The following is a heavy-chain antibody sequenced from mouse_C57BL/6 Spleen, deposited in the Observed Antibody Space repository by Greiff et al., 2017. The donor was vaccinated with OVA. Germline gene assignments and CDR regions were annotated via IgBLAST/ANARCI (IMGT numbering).Heavy chain of an antibody. CDR3: TRGGGNYAWFAY. CDR1: GFTFSSYA. D-gene: IGHD2-4*01. J-gene: IGHJ3*01. V-gene: IGHV5-9-1*02. CDR2: ISSGGDYI. Sequence: DVMLVESGEGLVKPGGSLKLSCAASGFTFSSYAMSWVRQTPEKRLEWVAYISSGGDYIYYADTVKGRFTISRDNARNTLYLQMSSLKSEDTAMYYCTRGGGNYAWFAYWGQGTLVTVSA.